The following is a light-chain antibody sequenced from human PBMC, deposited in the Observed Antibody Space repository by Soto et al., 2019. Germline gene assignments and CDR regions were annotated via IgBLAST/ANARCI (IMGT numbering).Light chain of an antibody. V-gene: IGKV4-1*01. CDR2: WAS. Sequence: DIVMTQSPDSLAVSLGERATINCKSSRSVLYSSNNNNYLAWYQQKPGQPTKLLIYWASTRESGVPDRFSGSGSGTDVSLTISSVQAEDVAVYYCQQYYSTPYTFGQGTKLEI. CDR1: RSVLYSSNNNNY. J-gene: IGKJ2*01. CDR3: QQYYSTPYT.